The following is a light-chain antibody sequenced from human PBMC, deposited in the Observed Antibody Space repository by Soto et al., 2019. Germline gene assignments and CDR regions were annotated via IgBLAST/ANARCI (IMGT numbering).Light chain of an antibody. CDR2: GAS. Sequence: EIVMTQSPATLSVSPGERASLXCRASQSVASYLDWYQQKPGQAPRHLIYGASTMAHGIPDRFSGSGSATDFTLPVSRLEPEDFAVYYCQQYGSSPETFGQGTKVDIK. V-gene: IGKV3-20*01. CDR3: QQYGSSPET. J-gene: IGKJ1*01. CDR1: QSVASY.